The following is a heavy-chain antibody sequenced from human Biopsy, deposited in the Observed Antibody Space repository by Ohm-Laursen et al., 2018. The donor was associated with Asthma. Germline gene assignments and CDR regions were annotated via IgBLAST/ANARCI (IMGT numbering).Heavy chain of an antibody. Sequence: SLRLSCTASGFSFNSYGMHWVRQAPGKGLEWVAVMSFDGRQTYYADSVKGRFTISRDNSKNTLYLQMNSLRAEDTAAYYCAKERYYDFWSGYPIWGQGTMVTVSS. D-gene: IGHD3-3*01. CDR2: MSFDGRQT. CDR1: GFSFNSYG. V-gene: IGHV3-30*18. CDR3: AKERYYDFWSGYPI. J-gene: IGHJ3*02.